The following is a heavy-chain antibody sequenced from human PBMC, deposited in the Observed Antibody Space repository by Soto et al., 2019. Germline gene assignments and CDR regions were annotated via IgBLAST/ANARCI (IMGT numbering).Heavy chain of an antibody. V-gene: IGHV1-69*12. J-gene: IGHJ5*02. D-gene: IGHD3-3*02. CDR2: IIPIFRTA. Sequence: QVQLVQSGAEVKKPGSSVKVSCKASGGTFSSHAINWVRQAPGQGLEWMGGIIPIFRTANYAQKFQGRVTITAEEATRTDYRELSSLRSEDTAVYYCVRKSPLGPNSIRRFASWGEGALVTVSS. CDR1: GGTFSSHA. CDR3: VRKSPLGPNSIRRFAS.